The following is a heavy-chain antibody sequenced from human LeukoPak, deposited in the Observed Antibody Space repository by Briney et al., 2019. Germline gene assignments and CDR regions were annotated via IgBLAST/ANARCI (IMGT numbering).Heavy chain of an antibody. CDR2: IWYDGSKA. CDR3: ARGRFESVWEWYFDL. Sequence: PGGSLRLSCAASGFTFSHYGMHWVRLAPGKGLEWVSAIWYDGSKAYSADSVKGRFTISRDNSKNTLNLQMNSLTGEDTAVYYCARGRFESVWEWYFDLWGRGTLVTVSS. J-gene: IGHJ2*01. V-gene: IGHV3-33*01. CDR1: GFTFSHYG. D-gene: IGHD3-3*01.